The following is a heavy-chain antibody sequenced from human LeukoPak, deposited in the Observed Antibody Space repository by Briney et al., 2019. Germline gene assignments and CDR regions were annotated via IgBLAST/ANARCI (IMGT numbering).Heavy chain of an antibody. CDR2: INHSGST. V-gene: IGHV4-34*01. D-gene: IGHD6-19*01. Sequence: SETLSLTCAVYGGSFSGYYWSWIRQPPGKGLEWIGEINHSGSTNYNPSLKSRVTISVDTSKNQFSLKLSSVTAADTAVYYCARVAQKLERIVVAGTSEWRANWFFDLWGRGTLVTVSS. CDR3: ARVAQKLERIVVAGTSEWRANWFFDL. J-gene: IGHJ2*01. CDR1: GGSFSGYY.